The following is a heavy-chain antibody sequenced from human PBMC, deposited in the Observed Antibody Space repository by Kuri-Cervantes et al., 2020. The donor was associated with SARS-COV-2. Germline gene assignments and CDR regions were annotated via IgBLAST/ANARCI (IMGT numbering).Heavy chain of an antibody. Sequence: GGSLRLSYAASGFTFSSYGMHWVRQAPGKGLEWVAVIWYDGSNKYYADSVKGRFTISRDNSKNTLYLQMNSLRAEDTAVYYCAEGHSGTWGQGTLVTVSS. CDR1: GFTFSSYG. CDR3: AEGHSGT. V-gene: IGHV3-33*01. D-gene: IGHD1-26*01. J-gene: IGHJ5*02. CDR2: IWYDGSNK.